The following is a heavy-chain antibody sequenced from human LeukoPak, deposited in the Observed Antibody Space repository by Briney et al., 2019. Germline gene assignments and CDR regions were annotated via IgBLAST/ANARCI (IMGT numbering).Heavy chain of an antibody. D-gene: IGHD3-3*01. V-gene: IGHV7-4-1*02. CDR3: ARGKTPIFGVVRGWFDP. J-gene: IGHJ5*02. Sequence: ASVKVSCKGSGYTFTSYAMNWVRQAPGQGLEWMGWINTNTGNPTYAQGFTGRFVFSLDTSVSTAYLQISSLKAEDTAVYYCARGKTPIFGVVRGWFDPWGQGTLVTVSS. CDR1: GYTFTSYA. CDR2: INTNTGNP.